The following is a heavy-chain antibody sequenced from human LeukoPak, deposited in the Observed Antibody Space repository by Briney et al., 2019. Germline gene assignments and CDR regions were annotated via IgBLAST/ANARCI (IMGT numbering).Heavy chain of an antibody. Sequence: SETLSLTCTVSGGSFSNYYWSWIRQPAGKGLEWIGRIYTSGSTNYNPSVKSRVTMSVDTSNNQFSLKLTAVTAADTAVYYCARQPPQYYGMDVWGQGTTVTVSS. CDR2: IYTSGST. CDR3: ARQPPQYYGMDV. V-gene: IGHV4-4*07. J-gene: IGHJ6*02. CDR1: GGSFSNYY. D-gene: IGHD1-14*01.